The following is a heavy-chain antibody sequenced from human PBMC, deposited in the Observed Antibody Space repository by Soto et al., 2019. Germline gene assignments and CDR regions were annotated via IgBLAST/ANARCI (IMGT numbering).Heavy chain of an antibody. D-gene: IGHD1-26*01. J-gene: IGHJ4*02. Sequence: QLQLQESGPGLVKPSETLSLTCTVSGGSISSSSYYWGWIRQPPGKGLEWIGSIYYSGSTYYNPSLNSRVTISVDTSKNQFSLKLSSVTAADTAVYYCARHFYSGSYQDPDYWGQGTLVTVSS. CDR3: ARHFYSGSYQDPDY. CDR2: IYYSGST. V-gene: IGHV4-39*01. CDR1: GGSISSSSYY.